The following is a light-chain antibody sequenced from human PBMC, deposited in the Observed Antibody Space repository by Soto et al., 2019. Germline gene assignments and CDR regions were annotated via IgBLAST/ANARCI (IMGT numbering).Light chain of an antibody. J-gene: IGKJ5*01. CDR3: QQYGSSISIT. Sequence: EIVLTQSPGTLSLSPGERATLSCRAIQSVSSSYLAWYQQKPGQAPRLLIYGASSRATGIPDRFSGSGSGTEFTLTISRLEPEDFAVYYCQQYGSSISITFGQGTRLEIK. V-gene: IGKV3-20*01. CDR1: QSVSSSY. CDR2: GAS.